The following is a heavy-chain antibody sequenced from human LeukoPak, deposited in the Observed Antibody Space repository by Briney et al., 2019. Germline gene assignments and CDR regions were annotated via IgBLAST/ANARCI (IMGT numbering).Heavy chain of an antibody. D-gene: IGHD4-17*01. V-gene: IGHV3-74*01. Sequence: PGGSLRLSCAASGFTFSSYWMHWVRHAPGKGLVWVSRINSDGSSTSYADSVKGRFTISRDNAKSTLYLQMNSLRAEDTAVYYCVGGKATVKDYWGQGTLVTVSS. CDR2: INSDGSST. J-gene: IGHJ4*02. CDR3: VGGKATVKDY. CDR1: GFTFSSYW.